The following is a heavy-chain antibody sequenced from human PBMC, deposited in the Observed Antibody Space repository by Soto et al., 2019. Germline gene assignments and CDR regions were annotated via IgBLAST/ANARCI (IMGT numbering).Heavy chain of an antibody. D-gene: IGHD3-16*01. CDR1: GFTFSSYA. Sequence: EVQLLESGGGLVQPGGSLRLSCAASGFTFSSYALSWVRQAPGKGLEWVSAISGSGGNTYYADSVKGRFPISRDNSKNTLYLQMNSLRTEDTAVYYCAKEGGRGGGCFDYWGQGTLVTVSS. V-gene: IGHV3-23*01. CDR3: AKEGGRGGGCFDY. J-gene: IGHJ4*02. CDR2: ISGSGGNT.